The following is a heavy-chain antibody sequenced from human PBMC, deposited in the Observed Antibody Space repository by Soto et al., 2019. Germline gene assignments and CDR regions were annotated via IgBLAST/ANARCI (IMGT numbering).Heavy chain of an antibody. CDR2: ISASGGNT. J-gene: IGHJ4*02. CDR3: AKAYGDPDY. V-gene: IGHV3-23*01. Sequence: EVQLLESGGGLVQPGGSLRLSCAASGFTFNIYAMSWVRQAPGKGLEWVSAISASGGNTFYADSVKGRFTISRDNSKNTLYLQMNSLGAEDTATYDCAKAYGDPDYWGQGTLVTVSS. CDR1: GFTFNIYA. D-gene: IGHD4-17*01.